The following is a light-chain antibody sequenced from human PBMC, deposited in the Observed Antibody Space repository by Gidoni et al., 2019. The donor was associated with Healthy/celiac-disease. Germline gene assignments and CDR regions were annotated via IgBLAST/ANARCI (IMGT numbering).Light chain of an antibody. CDR1: QGISSY. CDR2: AAS. Sequence: DTQLTQSPSFLPASVADRVTITCRASQGISSYVAWYQQKPGKAPKLLIYAASTLQSGVPSRFSGSGAGTEFTLTISSLQPEDFATYYCQQLDTFGPGTKVDIK. CDR3: QQLDT. J-gene: IGKJ3*01. V-gene: IGKV1-9*01.